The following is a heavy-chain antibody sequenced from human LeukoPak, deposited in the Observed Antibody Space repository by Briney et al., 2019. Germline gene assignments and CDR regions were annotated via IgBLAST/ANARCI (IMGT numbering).Heavy chain of an antibody. J-gene: IGHJ4*02. Sequence: GGSLRLSCAASGFTFNYAWMSWVRQVPGKGLEWVSVISAGGGSTYYADSVKGRFTISRDNSKNTLYLQMNSLRAEDTAVYYCAKDLAFTAGKEYWGQGTLVTVSS. D-gene: IGHD2-15*01. CDR1: GFTFNYAW. CDR3: AKDLAFTAGKEY. CDR2: ISAGGGST. V-gene: IGHV3-23*01.